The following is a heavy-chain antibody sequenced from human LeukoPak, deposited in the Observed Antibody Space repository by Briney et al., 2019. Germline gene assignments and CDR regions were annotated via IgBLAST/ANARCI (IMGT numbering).Heavy chain of an antibody. CDR1: GGTFSSYT. CDR3: ARANSSNGSYFDY. J-gene: IGHJ4*02. V-gene: IGHV1-69*02. D-gene: IGHD6-6*01. Sequence: ASVKVSCKASGGTFSSYTISWVRQAPGQGLEWMGRIIPILGIANYAQKFQGRVTITADKSTSTAYMELSSLRSEDTAVYYCARANSSNGSYFDYWGQGTLVTVSS. CDR2: IIPILGIA.